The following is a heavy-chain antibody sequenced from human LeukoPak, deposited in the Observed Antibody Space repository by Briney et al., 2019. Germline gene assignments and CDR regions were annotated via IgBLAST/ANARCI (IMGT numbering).Heavy chain of an antibody. J-gene: IGHJ4*02. V-gene: IGHV1-69*05. CDR2: IIPIFGTA. Sequence: SVKVSCKASGGTFSSYAISRVRQAPGQGLEWMGGIIPIFGTANYAQKFQGRVTITTDESTSTAYMELSSLRSEDTAVYYCASQGYCSSTSCPPFDYWGQGTLVTVSS. D-gene: IGHD2-2*01. CDR1: GGTFSSYA. CDR3: ASQGYCSSTSCPPFDY.